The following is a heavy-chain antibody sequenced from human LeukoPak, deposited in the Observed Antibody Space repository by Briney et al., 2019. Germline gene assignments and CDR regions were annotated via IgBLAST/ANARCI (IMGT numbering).Heavy chain of an antibody. CDR1: GDSISRSNYF. CDR3: ARDGGEYDDFWSGYHY. V-gene: IGHV4-39*07. CDR2: MYYSGST. J-gene: IGHJ4*02. Sequence: SETLSLTCTVSGDSISRSNYFWGWIRQPPGKGLEWIGSMYYSGSTFYNPSLKSQVTLSKDTSKNQFSLKLSSVTAADTAVYYCARDGGEYDDFWSGYHYWGQGTLVTVSS. D-gene: IGHD3-3*01.